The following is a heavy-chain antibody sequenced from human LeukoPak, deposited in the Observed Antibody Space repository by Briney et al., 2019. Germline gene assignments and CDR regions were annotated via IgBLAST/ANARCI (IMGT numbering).Heavy chain of an antibody. CDR2: ISGSGGST. CDR3: AKYSSGWYYYYYMDV. V-gene: IGHV3-23*01. CDR1: GFTFSSYA. J-gene: IGHJ6*03. Sequence: PGGSLRLSCAASGFTFSSYAMSWVRQAPGKGLEWVSAISGSGGSTYYADSVKGRFTISRDNSKNTLYLQMNSLRAEDTAVYYCAKYSSGWYYYYYMDVWGKGTTVTISS. D-gene: IGHD6-19*01.